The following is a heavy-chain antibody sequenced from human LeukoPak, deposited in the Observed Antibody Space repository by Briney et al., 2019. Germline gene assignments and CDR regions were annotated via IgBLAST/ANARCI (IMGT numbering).Heavy chain of an antibody. Sequence: PSETLSLTCAVYGGSFSGYYWSWIRQPPGKGLEWIGEINHSGSTNYNPSLKSRVTISVDTSKNQFSLKLSSVTAADTAVYYCARARGGGEPGEVPLSSSFDPWGQGTLVTVSS. CDR2: INHSGST. D-gene: IGHD3-16*01. CDR1: GGSFSGYY. V-gene: IGHV4-34*01. J-gene: IGHJ5*02. CDR3: ARARGGGEPGEVPLSSSFDP.